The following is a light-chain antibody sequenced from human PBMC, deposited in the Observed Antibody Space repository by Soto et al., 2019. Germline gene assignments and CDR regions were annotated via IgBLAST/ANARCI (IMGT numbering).Light chain of an antibody. CDR1: SSDVGRYNY. CDR3: SSYTSSSTYV. Sequence: QSALTQPASVSGSPGQSITISCTGTSSDVGRYNYVSWYQQHPGKAPKLIISNVTNRPSGVSNRFSGSKSGNTASLTISGLQAEDEADYYCSSYTSSSTYVFGSGTKLTVL. CDR2: NVT. J-gene: IGLJ1*01. V-gene: IGLV2-14*01.